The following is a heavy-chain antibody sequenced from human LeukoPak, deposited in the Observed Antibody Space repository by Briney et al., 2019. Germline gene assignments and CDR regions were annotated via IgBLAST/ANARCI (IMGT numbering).Heavy chain of an antibody. J-gene: IGHJ4*02. CDR1: GFTFSNYA. D-gene: IGHD3-3*01. CDR3: AKAKFDFWSPRDYFDY. Sequence: GGSLRLSCAASGFTFSNYAMSWVRQAPGKGLEWVSVISGSGDTTYYADSVKGRFTISRDNSKNTLYLQMNSLRAEDTAVYYCAKAKFDFWSPRDYFDYWGQGTLVTVSS. V-gene: IGHV3-23*01. CDR2: ISGSGDTT.